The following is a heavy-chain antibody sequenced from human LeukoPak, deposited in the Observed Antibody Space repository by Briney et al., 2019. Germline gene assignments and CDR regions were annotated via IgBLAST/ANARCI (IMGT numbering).Heavy chain of an antibody. J-gene: IGHJ5*02. CDR3: ARNRDGYNYFWFDP. CDR1: GGTFSSYA. CDR2: IIPIFGTA. D-gene: IGHD5-24*01. Sequence: SVKVSCKASGGTFSSYAISWVRQAPGQGLEWMGGIIPIFGTANYAQKFQGRVTITADESTSTAYMALSSLRSEDTAVYYCARNRDGYNYFWFDPWGQGTLVTVSS. V-gene: IGHV1-69*13.